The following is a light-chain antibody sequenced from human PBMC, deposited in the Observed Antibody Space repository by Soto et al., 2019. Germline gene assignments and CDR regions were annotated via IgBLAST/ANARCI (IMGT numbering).Light chain of an antibody. V-gene: IGKV1-27*01. J-gene: IGKJ1*01. CDR1: QAISNS. CDR3: QKYNSTPWT. CDR2: AAS. Sequence: DIQMTQSPSSLSASVGDRVTITCRASQAISNSLAWYQQKPGKVPKVLIYAASTLQSGVPSRFSGSGSGTDFTLTISSLQPEDVATYYCQKYNSTPWTFGQGTKVEIK.